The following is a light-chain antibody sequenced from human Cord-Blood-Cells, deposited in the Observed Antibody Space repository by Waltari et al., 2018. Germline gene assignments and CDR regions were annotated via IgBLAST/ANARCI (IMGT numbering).Light chain of an antibody. J-gene: IGKJ4*01. CDR3: QQRSNWPPKLT. Sequence: DIVFTQSPATLFLSPGERATLSCRASQRVSSYLAWYQQKPGQAPRLLIYDASNRAAGIPARFRGSGSGTDFTLTISSLEPEDFAVYYCQQRSNWPPKLTFGGGTKVEIK. CDR2: DAS. CDR1: QRVSSY. V-gene: IGKV3-11*01.